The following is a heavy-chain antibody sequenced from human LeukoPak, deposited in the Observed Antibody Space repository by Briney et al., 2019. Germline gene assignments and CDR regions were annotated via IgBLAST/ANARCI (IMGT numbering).Heavy chain of an antibody. CDR1: GFTFSSYA. CDR2: ISGSGGST. V-gene: IGHV3-23*01. Sequence: PGGSLRLSCAASGFTFSSYAMSWVRQAQGKGLEWVSAISGSGGSTDYADSVKGRFTVSRDNAKNTLYLQMNSLRTEDTAVNYCARRWAVAAVDFWGQGTLVTVSS. CDR3: ARRWAVAAVDF. J-gene: IGHJ4*02. D-gene: IGHD6-19*01.